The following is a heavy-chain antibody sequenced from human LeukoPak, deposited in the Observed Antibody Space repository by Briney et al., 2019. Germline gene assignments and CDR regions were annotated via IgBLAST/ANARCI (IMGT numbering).Heavy chain of an antibody. CDR2: MNPNSGNT. CDR1: GYTFTSYD. CDR3: ARGGWFGDYYYYGMDV. V-gene: IGHV1-8*01. Sequence: ASVKVSCKASGYTFTSYDINWVRQATGQGLEWMGGMNPNSGNTGYAQKFQGRVTMTRNTSISTAYMELSSLRSEDTAVYYCARGGWFGDYYYYGMDVWGQGTTVTVSS. J-gene: IGHJ6*02. D-gene: IGHD3-10*01.